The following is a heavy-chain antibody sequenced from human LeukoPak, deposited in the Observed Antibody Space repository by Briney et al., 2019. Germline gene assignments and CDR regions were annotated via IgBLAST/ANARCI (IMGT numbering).Heavy chain of an antibody. D-gene: IGHD3-10*01. Sequence: SETLSLTCTVSGGSISSYYWSWIRQPAGKGLEWIGRIYTSGSTNYNPSLKSRVTMSVDTSKNQFSLKLSSVTAADTAVYYCARDRDSGFGEFNFDYWRQGTLVTVSS. CDR1: GGSISSYY. CDR3: ARDRDSGFGEFNFDY. J-gene: IGHJ4*02. CDR2: IYTSGST. V-gene: IGHV4-4*07.